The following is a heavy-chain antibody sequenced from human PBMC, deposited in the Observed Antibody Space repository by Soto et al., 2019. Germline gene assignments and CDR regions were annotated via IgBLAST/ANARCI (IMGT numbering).Heavy chain of an antibody. D-gene: IGHD5-12*01. V-gene: IGHV1-18*01. CDR2: ISAYNGIT. CDR1: GYTFTSYA. Sequence: QVQLVQSGPEVKKPGASVKVSCKASGYTFTSYALSWVRQAPGQGLEWMGWISAYNGITNYAQKLQGRVTMTTDTSTSTAYMELRSLRSDDTAVYYCARGPRRMRYKSGYDRGDAFDIWGQGTMVTVSS. J-gene: IGHJ3*02. CDR3: ARGPRRMRYKSGYDRGDAFDI.